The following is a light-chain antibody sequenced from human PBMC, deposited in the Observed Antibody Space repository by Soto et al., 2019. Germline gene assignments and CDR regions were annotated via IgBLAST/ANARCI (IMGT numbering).Light chain of an antibody. Sequence: TQSPSTLSASVGDRVTITCRASQTISSNLAWYQQKPGQAPRLLIYGASNTATGIPDRFSGSGSGTDFTLTISRLEPENFAVYYCQQYGSSGTFGQGTKVDIK. J-gene: IGKJ1*01. CDR1: QTISSN. V-gene: IGKV3-20*01. CDR2: GAS. CDR3: QQYGSSGT.